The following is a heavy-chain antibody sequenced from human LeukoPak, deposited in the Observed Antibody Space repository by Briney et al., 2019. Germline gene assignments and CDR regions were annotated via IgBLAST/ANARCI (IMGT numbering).Heavy chain of an antibody. V-gene: IGHV4-59*02. CDR3: ARGHWGCDY. D-gene: IGHD7-27*01. CDR2: IFHTGNT. CDR1: GGSVSGYY. Sequence: SETLSLTCTVSGGSVSGYYWSWIRQPPGNGLEWIGYIFHTGNTIYNPSLRSRVTISVDTSKNQFSLKLTSVTAADTAVYYCARGHWGCDYWGQGALVTVSS. J-gene: IGHJ4*02.